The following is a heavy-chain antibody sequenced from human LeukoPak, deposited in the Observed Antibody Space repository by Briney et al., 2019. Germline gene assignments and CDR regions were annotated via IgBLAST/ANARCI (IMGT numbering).Heavy chain of an antibody. Sequence: SETLSLTCTVSGGSISSYYWSWIRQPAGKGLEWIGRIYTSGSTNYNPSLKSRVTMSVDTSKNQFSLKLSSVTAADTAVYYCAREGYSSSWYRPSYFDYWGQGTLVTASS. J-gene: IGHJ4*02. CDR2: IYTSGST. V-gene: IGHV4-4*07. D-gene: IGHD6-13*01. CDR3: AREGYSSSWYRPSYFDY. CDR1: GGSISSYY.